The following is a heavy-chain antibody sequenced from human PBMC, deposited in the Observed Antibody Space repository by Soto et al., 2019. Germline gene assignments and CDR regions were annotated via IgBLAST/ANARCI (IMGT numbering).Heavy chain of an antibody. CDR3: ARDLLGFGYTYGDV. J-gene: IGHJ6*01. Sequence: QVQLVQSGAEVKKPGSSVKVSCKASGGTFSNYALISWVRQAPGQGLGWMGGIIPIDATVNYAQKFQGRITITADESTTPAYMDLGSLRSEDTAVYYCARDLLGFGYTYGDVWGQGTTVTVSS. CDR2: IIPIDATV. V-gene: IGHV1-69*12. CDR1: GGTFSNYA. D-gene: IGHD3-10*01.